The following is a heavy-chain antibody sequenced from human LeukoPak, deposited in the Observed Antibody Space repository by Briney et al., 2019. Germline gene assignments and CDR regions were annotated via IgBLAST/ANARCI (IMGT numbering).Heavy chain of an antibody. J-gene: IGHJ4*02. CDR3: ARARSSGWYILDY. D-gene: IGHD6-19*01. CDR2: IVPIYGTT. Sequence: VASVRVSCTASGGPFSSYAISWVRQAPGQGLEWMGGIVPIYGTTNYAQKFQDRVTITADESTTTVYMELSSLRSDDTAVYYCARARSSGWYILDYWGQGTLVTVSP. V-gene: IGHV1-69*13. CDR1: GGPFSSYA.